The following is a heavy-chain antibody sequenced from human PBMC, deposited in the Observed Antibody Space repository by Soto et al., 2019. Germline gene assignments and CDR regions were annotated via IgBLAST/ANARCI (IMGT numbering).Heavy chain of an antibody. CDR2: INAGNGNT. V-gene: IGHV1-3*01. J-gene: IGHJ4*02. CDR3: AREVYCSGGSCPYFDY. Sequence: GASVKVSCKASGYTFTSYAMHWVRQAPGQRLEWMGWINAGNGNTKYSQKFQGRVTITRDTSASTAYMELSSLRSEDTAVYYCAREVYCSGGSCPYFDYWGQGTLVTVSS. D-gene: IGHD2-15*01. CDR1: GYTFTSYA.